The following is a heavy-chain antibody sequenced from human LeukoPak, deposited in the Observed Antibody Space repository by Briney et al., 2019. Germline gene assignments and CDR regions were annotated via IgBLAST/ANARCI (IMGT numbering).Heavy chain of an antibody. Sequence: PGGSLRLSCAASGFTFSNYAMSWVRQAPGKGLEWVSTISSDGVSTYYADSVKGRFTISRDNSKNTLYLQMNSLRAEDTAVYYCAKGPFLNRKYYFDYWGQGTLVTVSS. CDR1: GFTFSNYA. CDR3: AKGPFLNRKYYFDY. CDR2: ISSDGVST. D-gene: IGHD1-14*01. V-gene: IGHV3-23*01. J-gene: IGHJ4*02.